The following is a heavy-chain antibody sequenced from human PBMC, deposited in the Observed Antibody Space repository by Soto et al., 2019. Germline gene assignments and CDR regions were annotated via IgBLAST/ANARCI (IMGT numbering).Heavy chain of an antibody. J-gene: IGHJ5*01. Sequence: GGSLRLSCAASGFTFSDYYMSWIRQAPGKGLEWVSYISSSGSTIYYADSVKGRFTISRDNAKNSLYLQMNSLRAEDTAVYYCARVLEGLAAAPNWFDPWGQGTLVTVSS. CDR1: GFTFSDYY. V-gene: IGHV3-11*01. CDR2: ISSSGSTI. CDR3: ARVLEGLAAAPNWFDP. D-gene: IGHD6-13*01.